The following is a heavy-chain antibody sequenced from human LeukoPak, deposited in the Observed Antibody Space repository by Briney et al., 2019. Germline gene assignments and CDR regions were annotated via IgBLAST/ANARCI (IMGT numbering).Heavy chain of an antibody. CDR2: IYYSGST. CDR1: GGSICSSSYY. D-gene: IGHD3-22*01. J-gene: IGHJ4*02. V-gene: IGHV4-39*01. Sequence: PSETLSLTCTVSGGSICSSSYYWGWIRQPPGKGLEWIGSIYYSGSTYYNPSLKSRVTISVDTSKNQFSLKLSSVTAADTAVYYCARHGYDSSGYYSYYFDYWGQGTLVTVSS. CDR3: ARHGYDSSGYYSYYFDY.